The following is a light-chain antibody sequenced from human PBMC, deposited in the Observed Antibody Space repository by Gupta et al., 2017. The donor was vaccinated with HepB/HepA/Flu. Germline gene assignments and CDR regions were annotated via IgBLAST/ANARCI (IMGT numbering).Light chain of an antibody. CDR1: SSDVGGYNY. CDR2: DVS. V-gene: IGLV2-14*01. Sequence: QPALTQPASVSGSPGQSITISCTGTSSDVGGYNYVSWYQQHPGKAPKLMIYDVSNRPSGVSNRFSGSKSGNTASLTISGLQAEDEADYYCSSYTSSSTWVSGGGTKLTVL. J-gene: IGLJ3*02. CDR3: SSYTSSSTWV.